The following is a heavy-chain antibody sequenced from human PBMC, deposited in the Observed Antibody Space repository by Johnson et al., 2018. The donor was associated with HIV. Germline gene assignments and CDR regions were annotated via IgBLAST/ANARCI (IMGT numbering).Heavy chain of an antibody. V-gene: IGHV3-20*04. CDR1: GFTFSSYA. J-gene: IGHJ3*02. D-gene: IGHD6-13*01. Sequence: VQLVESGGGVVQPGRSLRLSCAASGFTFSSYAMHWVRQAPGKGLEWVSGLNWNGGSTGYADSVKGRFTISRDNAKNSLYLQMNSLRAEDTALYYCAKGLRSSYMCAFDIWGQGTMVTVSS. CDR2: LNWNGGST. CDR3: AKGLRSSYMCAFDI.